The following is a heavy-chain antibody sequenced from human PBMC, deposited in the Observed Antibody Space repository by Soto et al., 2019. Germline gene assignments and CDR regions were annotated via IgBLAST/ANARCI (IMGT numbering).Heavy chain of an antibody. J-gene: IGHJ3*02. CDR2: IYYSGST. D-gene: IGHD4-17*01. CDR3: ARDVSTVTLDFVEAFDI. V-gene: IGHV4-30-4*01. CDR1: GGSISSGDYY. Sequence: SETLSLTCTVSGGSISSGDYYWSWIRQPPGKGLEWIGYIYYSGSTYYNPSLKSRVTISVDTSKNQFSLKLSSVTAADTAVYYCARDVSTVTLDFVEAFDIWGQGTMVTVSS.